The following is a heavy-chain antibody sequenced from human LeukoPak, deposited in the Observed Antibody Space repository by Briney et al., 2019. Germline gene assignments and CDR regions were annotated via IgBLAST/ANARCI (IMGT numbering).Heavy chain of an antibody. CDR2: IYTSGST. Sequence: KASETLSLTCTVSGGSISSYYWSWIRQPAGKGLEWIGRIYTSGSTNYNPSLKSRVTMSVDTSKNQFSLKLSSVTAADTAVYYCARVAYSGSYYSYYFDYWGQGTLVTVSS. CDR1: GGSISSYY. CDR3: ARVAYSGSYYSYYFDY. D-gene: IGHD1-26*01. J-gene: IGHJ4*02. V-gene: IGHV4-4*07.